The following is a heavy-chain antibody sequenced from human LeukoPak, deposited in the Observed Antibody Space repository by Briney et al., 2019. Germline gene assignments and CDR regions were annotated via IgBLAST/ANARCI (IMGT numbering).Heavy chain of an antibody. V-gene: IGHV3-7*01. CDR1: RFSFNSDW. Sequence: GSLRLSCAASRFSFNSDWMDWVRQAPGKGLEWVANIKHDESEKNYLDSVKGRFTISRDNAQKSLYLQMNGLRVEDTAVYYCTRRLDDWDQGTLVTVSS. CDR3: TRRLDD. J-gene: IGHJ4*02. D-gene: IGHD3-16*01. CDR2: IKHDESEK.